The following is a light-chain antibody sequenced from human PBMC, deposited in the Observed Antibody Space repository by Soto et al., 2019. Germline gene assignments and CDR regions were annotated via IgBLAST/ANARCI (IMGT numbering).Light chain of an antibody. CDR2: AAS. Sequence: DIQMTQSPSSLAASVGGRVTITCRASQTISSYLNWYQQQPGKAPNLLIYAASSLQSGVPPRFSGSGSGTDFTLTITSLQPEDFATYYCQQCYSTPRTFGQGTKLEIK. V-gene: IGKV1-39*01. CDR1: QTISSY. CDR3: QQCYSTPRT. J-gene: IGKJ2*01.